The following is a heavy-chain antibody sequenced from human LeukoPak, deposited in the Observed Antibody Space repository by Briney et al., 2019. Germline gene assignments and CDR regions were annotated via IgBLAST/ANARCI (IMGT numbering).Heavy chain of an antibody. J-gene: IGHJ5*02. V-gene: IGHV4-34*01. CDR3: ARGFGSGSYLDWFDP. Sequence: SETLSLACAVYGGSFSGYYWSWIRQPPGRGREWVGEINHSGSTNYNPSLKSRVTISVDTSKNQFSLKLSSVTAADTAVYYCARGFGSGSYLDWFDPWGQGTLVTVSS. D-gene: IGHD3-10*01. CDR1: GGSFSGYY. CDR2: INHSGST.